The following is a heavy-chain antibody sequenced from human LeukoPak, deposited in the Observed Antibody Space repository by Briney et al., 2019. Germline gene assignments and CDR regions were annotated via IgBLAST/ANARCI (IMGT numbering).Heavy chain of an antibody. J-gene: IGHJ6*02. V-gene: IGHV3-30-3*01. CDR3: ARAGWDYYYYGMDV. CDR1: GFTFSSYA. D-gene: IGHD1-14*01. CDR2: ISYDGSNK. Sequence: PGGSLRLSCAASGFTFSSYAMHWVRQAPGKGLEWVAVISYDGSNKYYADSVKGRFTISRDNSKNALYLQMNSLRAEDTAVYYCARAGWDYYYYGMDVWGQGTTVTVSS.